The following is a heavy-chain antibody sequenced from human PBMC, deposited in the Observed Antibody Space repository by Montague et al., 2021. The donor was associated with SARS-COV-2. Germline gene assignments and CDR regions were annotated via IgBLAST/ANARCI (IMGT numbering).Heavy chain of an antibody. CDR1: GGSFNNYY. CDR3: ARGSGCSGGSCYSEWDPYYYYGMDV. Sequence: SETLSLTCAVYGGSFNNYYWTWIRQAPGKGLEWIGEIDQGGATNYSPAFRSRLTLSVDTSKNQFSLKLSSVTAADTAVYYCARGSGCSGGSCYSEWDPYYYYGMDVWGQGTTVTVSS. J-gene: IGHJ6*02. D-gene: IGHD2-15*01. V-gene: IGHV4-34*01. CDR2: IDQGGAT.